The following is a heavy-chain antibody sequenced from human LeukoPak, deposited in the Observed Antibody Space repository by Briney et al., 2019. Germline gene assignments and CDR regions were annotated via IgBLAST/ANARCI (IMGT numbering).Heavy chain of an antibody. CDR2: IHYSGNT. CDR3: ARGRGVPYYYDSSGYYPADY. D-gene: IGHD3-22*01. J-gene: IGHJ4*02. Sequence: PSETLSLTCTVSGGSVNSGNYYWGWIRQPPGKGLEWIGSIHYSGNTYYNPSLKSRVTISVATSKNQFSLKVSPVTAADTAVYYCARGRGVPYYYDSSGYYPADYWGQGTLVTVSS. V-gene: IGHV4-39*07. CDR1: GGSVNSGNYY.